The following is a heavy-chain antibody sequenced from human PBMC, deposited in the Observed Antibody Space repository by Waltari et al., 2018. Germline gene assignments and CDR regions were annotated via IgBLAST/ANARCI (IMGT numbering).Heavy chain of an antibody. CDR1: GGSINTGYYS. CDR3: ARGQWGAAGTQEWYYFDL. Sequence: QVQLRESGPGVVKPLETLSLNCAVSGGSINTGYYSPWNWLRQPPGKGLEWIGFFQDSGKPKYNPSLKGRVAISIDTSKNQYSLRLTSVTVADTATYYCARGQWGAAGTQEWYYFDLWGRGTLVTVSS. V-gene: IGHV4-61*01. J-gene: IGHJ2*01. D-gene: IGHD3-3*01. CDR2: FQDSGKP.